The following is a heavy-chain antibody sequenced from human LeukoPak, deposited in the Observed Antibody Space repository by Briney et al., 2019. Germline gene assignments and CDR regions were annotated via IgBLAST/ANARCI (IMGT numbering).Heavy chain of an antibody. Sequence: GGSLRLSCAASGFTFSSYWMHWVRQAPGKGLVWVSRIKGDGSTTSYADSVQGRFTFSRDNAKDTLYLQMNSLRVEDAAVYYCARGDYFDYWGQGTLVTVSS. CDR3: ARGDYFDY. CDR1: GFTFSSYW. V-gene: IGHV3-74*01. J-gene: IGHJ4*02. CDR2: IKGDGSTT.